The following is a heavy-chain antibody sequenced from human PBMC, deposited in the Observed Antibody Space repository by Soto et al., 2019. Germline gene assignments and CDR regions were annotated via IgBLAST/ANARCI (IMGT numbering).Heavy chain of an antibody. CDR2: IYYSGST. CDR3: ARANSLRFYFDY. D-gene: IGHD3-3*01. V-gene: IGHV4-31*03. CDR1: GGSISSGGYY. Sequence: PSETLSLTCTVSGGSISSGGYYWSWIRQHPGKGLEWIGYIYYSGSTYYNQSLKSRVTISVDTSKNQFSLKLNSVTAADTAVYYCARANSLRFYFDYWGQGTLVTVSS. J-gene: IGHJ4*02.